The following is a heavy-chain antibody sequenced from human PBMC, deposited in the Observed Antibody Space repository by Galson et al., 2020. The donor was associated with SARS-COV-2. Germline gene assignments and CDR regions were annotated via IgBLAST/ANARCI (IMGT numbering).Heavy chain of an antibody. CDR1: GYTFTSYA. D-gene: IGHD3-10*01. J-gene: IGHJ3*02. CDR2: INTNTGNP. CDR3: ARGGLLWFGEPTDAFDI. Sequence: ASVKVSCKASGYTFTSYAMNWVRQAPGQGLEWMGWINTNTGNPTYAQGFTGRFVFSLDTSVSTAYLQISSLKAEDTAVYYCARGGLLWFGEPTDAFDIWGQGTMVTVSS. V-gene: IGHV7-4-1*02.